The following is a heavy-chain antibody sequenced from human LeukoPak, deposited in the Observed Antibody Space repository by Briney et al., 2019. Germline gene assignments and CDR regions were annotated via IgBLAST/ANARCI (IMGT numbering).Heavy chain of an antibody. CDR2: IYNSGRT. V-gene: IGHV4-59*01. CDR3: ARDGSGTYFNWFDP. J-gene: IGHJ5*02. D-gene: IGHD1-26*01. CDR1: GDSISSYY. Sequence: SETLSLTCTVSGDSISSYYWNWIRQPPGMALEWIGHIYNSGRTNYNPSLKSRVTISVDTSKNQFSLKLSSVTAADTAVYYCARDGSGTYFNWFDPWGQGTLVTVSS.